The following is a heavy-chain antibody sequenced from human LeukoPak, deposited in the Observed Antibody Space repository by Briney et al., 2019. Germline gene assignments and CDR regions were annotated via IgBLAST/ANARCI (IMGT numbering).Heavy chain of an antibody. V-gene: IGHV1-46*01. Sequence: ASVKVSCKASGYTFTSYYMHWVRQAPGQGLEWMGMINPSGGSTSYAQKFQGRVTMTRDMSTSTVYMELSSLRSEDTAVYYCARDLKVHIVVVPAATNFDYWGQGTLVTVSS. CDR1: GYTFTSYY. CDR2: INPSGGST. D-gene: IGHD2-2*01. CDR3: ARDLKVHIVVVPAATNFDY. J-gene: IGHJ4*02.